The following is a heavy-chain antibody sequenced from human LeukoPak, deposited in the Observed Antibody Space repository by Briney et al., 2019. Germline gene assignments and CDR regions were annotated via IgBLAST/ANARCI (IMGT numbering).Heavy chain of an antibody. D-gene: IGHD3-10*01. V-gene: IGHV3-33*01. J-gene: IGHJ4*02. Sequence: GGSLRLSCAASGFTFRSFAMHWVRQAPGKGLEWVAAIWYDGSNKYYADSVKGRFTISRDNSKNTLFLQMNSLRAEDTAVYYCARDQLLWFGAFDYWGQGTLVNVSS. CDR1: GFTFRSFA. CDR2: IWYDGSNK. CDR3: ARDQLLWFGAFDY.